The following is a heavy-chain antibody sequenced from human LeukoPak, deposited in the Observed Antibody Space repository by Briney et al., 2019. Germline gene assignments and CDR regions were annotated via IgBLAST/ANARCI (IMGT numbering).Heavy chain of an antibody. J-gene: IGHJ4*02. Sequence: GGSLRLSCAASGFTFSSYAMSWVRQAPGEGLEWVSAISGSGGSTYYADSVKGRFTISRDNSKNTLYLQMNSLRAEDTAVYYCAKDIKYYYDSSGYYDYWGQGTLVTVSS. CDR1: GFTFSSYA. CDR3: AKDIKYYYDSSGYYDY. D-gene: IGHD3-22*01. CDR2: ISGSGGST. V-gene: IGHV3-23*01.